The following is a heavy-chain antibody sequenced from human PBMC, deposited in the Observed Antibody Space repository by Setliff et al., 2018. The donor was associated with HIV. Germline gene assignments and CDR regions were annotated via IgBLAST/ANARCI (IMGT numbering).Heavy chain of an antibody. CDR2: ISSSSSTI. Sequence: LSLTCTVPGGSINRSNYYWGWIRQPPGKGLEWVSYISSSSSTIYYADSVKGRFTISRDNAKNSLYLQMNSLRAEDTAVYYCARSRAAGFDYWGQGTLVTVSS. D-gene: IGHD6-13*01. CDR1: GGSINRSNYY. V-gene: IGHV3-11*04. J-gene: IGHJ4*02. CDR3: ARSRAAGFDY.